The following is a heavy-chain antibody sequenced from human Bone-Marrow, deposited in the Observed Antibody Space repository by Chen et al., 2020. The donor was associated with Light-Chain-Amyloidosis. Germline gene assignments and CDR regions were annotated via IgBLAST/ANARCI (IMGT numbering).Heavy chain of an antibody. J-gene: IGHJ6*02. CDR2: IKLDGSTT. CDR3: ARAGVPGGWDV. V-gene: IGHV3-74*01. D-gene: IGHD3-10*01. CDR1: RFTFSSHW. Sequence: DVQLVESGGGLVQPGGSLRLSCVASRFTFSSHWMHWVRQAPGKGLVWVSHIKLDGSTTTYADSVKGRFTISRDNAKNTLYLQMKSLRADDTAVYYCARAGVPGGWDVWGQGTTVTVSS.